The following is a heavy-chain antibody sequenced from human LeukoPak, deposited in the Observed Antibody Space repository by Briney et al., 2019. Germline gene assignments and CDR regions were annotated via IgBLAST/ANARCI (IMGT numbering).Heavy chain of an antibody. CDR1: GFTFSSYA. CDR3: AKDLLAATIDYYFDY. D-gene: IGHD5-12*01. V-gene: IGHV3-23*01. J-gene: IGHJ4*02. Sequence: GGSLRLSCAASGFTFSSYAMSWVRQAPGKGLEWVSVISGSGGRTYYADSVKGRFTISRDNSKNTPYVQMNSLRAEDTAVYYCAKDLLAATIDYYFDYWGQGTLVTVSS. CDR2: ISGSGGRT.